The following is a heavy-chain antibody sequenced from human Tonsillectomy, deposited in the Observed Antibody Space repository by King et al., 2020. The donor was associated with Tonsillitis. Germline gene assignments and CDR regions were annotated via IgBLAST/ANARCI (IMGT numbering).Heavy chain of an antibody. CDR3: ARGRRTWLQFGRPDAFDI. Sequence: VQLVESGAEVKKPGSSVKVSCKASGGTFSSYAISWVRQAPGQGLEWMGGIIPIFGTANYAQKFQGRVTITADKSTSTAYMELSSLRSEDTAVYYCARGRRTWLQFGRPDAFDIWGQGTMVTVSS. V-gene: IGHV1-69*06. CDR1: GGTFSSYA. CDR2: IIPIFGTA. D-gene: IGHD5-24*01. J-gene: IGHJ3*02.